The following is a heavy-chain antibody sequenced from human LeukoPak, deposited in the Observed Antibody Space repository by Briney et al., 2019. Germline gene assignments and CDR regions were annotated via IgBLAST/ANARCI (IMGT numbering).Heavy chain of an antibody. CDR3: AREAGRVGSYFPYYFDY. Sequence: GGSLRLSCAASGFTVDDYGMSWVRQAPGKGLEWVSVINWNGGSTGYADSVKGRFTISRDNAKNSLYLQMNSLRAEDTAVYYCAREAGRVGSYFPYYFDYWGQGTLVTVSS. V-gene: IGHV3-20*04. J-gene: IGHJ4*02. CDR2: INWNGGST. CDR1: GFTVDDYG. D-gene: IGHD3-10*01.